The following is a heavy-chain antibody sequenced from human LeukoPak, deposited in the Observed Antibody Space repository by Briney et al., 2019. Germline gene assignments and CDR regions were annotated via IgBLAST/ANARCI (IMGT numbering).Heavy chain of an antibody. V-gene: IGHV3-11*04. CDR1: GFTFGDYY. J-gene: IGHJ4*02. D-gene: IGHD5-24*01. CDR2: ISSSGSTI. Sequence: GGSLRLSCAASGFTFGDYYMSWIRQAPGKGLEWVSYISSSGSTIYYADSVKGRFTISRDNAKNSLYLQMNSLRAEDTAVYYCARDPTEMATAYFDYWGQGTLVTVSS. CDR3: ARDPTEMATAYFDY.